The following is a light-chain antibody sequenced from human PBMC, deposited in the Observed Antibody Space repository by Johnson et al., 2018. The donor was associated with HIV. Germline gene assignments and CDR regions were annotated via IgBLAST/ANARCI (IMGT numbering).Light chain of an antibody. CDR3: GTWDSSLSAGGV. Sequence: QSVLTQPPSVSAAPGQRVTIYCSGSRSNTGRNYASWYQQLPGTAPKLLIYDNNKRPSGIPDRFSGSKSGTSATLGITGLQTGDEADYYCGTWDSSLSAGGVFGTGTKVTVL. J-gene: IGLJ1*01. V-gene: IGLV1-51*01. CDR2: DNN. CDR1: RSNTGRNY.